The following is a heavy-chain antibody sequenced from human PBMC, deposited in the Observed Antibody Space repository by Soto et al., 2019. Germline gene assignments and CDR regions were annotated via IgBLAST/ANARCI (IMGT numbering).Heavy chain of an antibody. CDR3: ARSIRGPRRFNGMDV. V-gene: IGHV2-70*13. CDR2: IERDDDDK. Sequence: GSGPTLVNPTETLTLTCTFSGFSLTSPGMCVSWIRQSPGKALEWLALIERDDDDKYYSTSLKTRLTISKDTRKNQVVLTMANMEPAETATYYCARSIRGPRRFNGMDVWGQGTTVTVSS. J-gene: IGHJ6*02. CDR1: GFSLTSPGMC. D-gene: IGHD1-20*01.